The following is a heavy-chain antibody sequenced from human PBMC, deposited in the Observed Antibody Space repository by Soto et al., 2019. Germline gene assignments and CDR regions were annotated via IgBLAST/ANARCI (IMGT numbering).Heavy chain of an antibody. CDR2: IHHSGSI. CDR3: AREDDGGDSLDV. V-gene: IGHV4-30-4*08. D-gene: IGHD2-21*02. J-gene: IGHJ6*02. Sequence: QVQLQQSGPGLVKPSQTLSLTCTVSGDSISSDYYHWTWIRQSPGKGLEWIGYIHHSGSILYNPSLKSRVTISVDTSKNHFSLPLTSVTAADTAEYFCAREDDGGDSLDVWGQGTTVTVSS. CDR1: GDSISSDYYH.